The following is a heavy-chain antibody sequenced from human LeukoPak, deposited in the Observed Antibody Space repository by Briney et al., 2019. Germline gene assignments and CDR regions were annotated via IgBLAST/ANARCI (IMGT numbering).Heavy chain of an antibody. J-gene: IGHJ4*02. CDR1: GGSISSGSYY. Sequence: SETLSLTCTVSGGSISSGSYYWSWIRQPAGKGLEWIGRIYTSGSTNYNPSLKSRVTISVDTSKNQFFLKLSSVTAADTAVYYCARLATTVPDYWGQGTLVTVSS. D-gene: IGHD4-17*01. CDR3: ARLATTVPDY. CDR2: IYTSGST. V-gene: IGHV4-61*02.